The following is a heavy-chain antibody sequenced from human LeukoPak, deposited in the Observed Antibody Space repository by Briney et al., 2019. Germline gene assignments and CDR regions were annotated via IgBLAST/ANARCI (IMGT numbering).Heavy chain of an antibody. CDR2: MNPNSGNT. Sequence: GASVKVSCKASGYTFTSYDINWVRQATGQGLEWMGWMNPNSGNTGYAQKFQGRVTMTRNTSISTAYMELSSLRSEDTAVYYCARHRNELDIALAATRPHSNALDIWGQGTMVIVSS. CDR1: GYTFTSYD. CDR3: ARHRNELDIALAATRPHSNALDI. V-gene: IGHV1-8*01. D-gene: IGHD6-19*01. J-gene: IGHJ3*02.